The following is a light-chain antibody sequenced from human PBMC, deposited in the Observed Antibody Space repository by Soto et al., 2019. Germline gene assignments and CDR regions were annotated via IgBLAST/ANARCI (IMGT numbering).Light chain of an antibody. Sequence: DIQMTQSPSSLSASVGDRVTITCRASQGISSYLNWYQQKPGKAPKLLIYAASSLQSGVPSRFSGSGSGTDFTLTISSLQPEDFATYYCQQSYSTPMYTFGQGTKLEIK. CDR3: QQSYSTPMYT. CDR2: AAS. J-gene: IGKJ2*01. CDR1: QGISSY. V-gene: IGKV1-39*01.